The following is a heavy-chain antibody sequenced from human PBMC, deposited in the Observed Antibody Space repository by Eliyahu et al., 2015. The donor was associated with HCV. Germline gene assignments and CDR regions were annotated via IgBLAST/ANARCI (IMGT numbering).Heavy chain of an antibody. CDR1: GFTFSNYA. J-gene: IGHJ4*02. D-gene: IGHD4-17*01. CDR3: ASTVTSQRGSFDY. V-gene: IGHV3-23*01. Sequence: EVQLLESGGGLVQPGGSLXLSCAASGFTFSNYAMSWVRQAPGKGLEWVSAISGSGGSTYYADSVKGRFTISRDNSKNTLYLQMNSLRAEDTAVYYCASTVTSQRGSFDYWGQGTLVTVSS. CDR2: ISGSGGST.